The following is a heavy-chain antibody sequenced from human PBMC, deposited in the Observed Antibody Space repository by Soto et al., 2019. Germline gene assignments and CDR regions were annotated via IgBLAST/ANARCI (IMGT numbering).Heavy chain of an antibody. J-gene: IGHJ6*02. CDR2: ISGSGGST. CDR3: AEDGVTMASDCCYGRDV. Sequence: EVQLLESGGGLVQPGGSLRLSCAASGFTFSSYAMSWVRQAPGKGLEWVSAISGSGGSTYYADSVKGQFTISRDNSKNSLCMHMHSLRADDTGGYYCAEDGVTMASDCCYGRDVWGQGTTVTVSS. D-gene: IGHD3-10*01. CDR1: GFTFSSYA. V-gene: IGHV3-23*01.